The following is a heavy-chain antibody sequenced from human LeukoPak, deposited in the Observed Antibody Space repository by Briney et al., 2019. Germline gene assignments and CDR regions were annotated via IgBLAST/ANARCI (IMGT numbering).Heavy chain of an antibody. Sequence: SVNVSCKASGDTFSSYVISWVRQAPGQGLEWMGGINPVFGTAHYAQKFQDRVTITADESTSTAYMELSSLRSEDTAVYYCAKTFLTAYDTYFYYYGLDVWGQGTPVTVSS. CDR2: INPVFGTA. CDR3: AKTFLTAYDTYFYYYGLDV. J-gene: IGHJ6*02. D-gene: IGHD3-9*01. CDR1: GDTFSSYV. V-gene: IGHV1-69*13.